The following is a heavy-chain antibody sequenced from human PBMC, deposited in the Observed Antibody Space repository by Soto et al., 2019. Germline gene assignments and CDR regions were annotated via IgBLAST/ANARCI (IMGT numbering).Heavy chain of an antibody. Sequence: GGSLRLSCAASGFTFSSYGMHWVRQAPGKGLEWVAVILYDGSNKYYADSVKGRFTISRDNSKNTLYLQMNSLRAEDTAVYYCAKDRGALRWSEEHYYFDYWGQGTLVTVSS. J-gene: IGHJ4*02. CDR1: GFTFSSYG. CDR3: AKDRGALRWSEEHYYFDY. D-gene: IGHD4-17*01. V-gene: IGHV3-30*18. CDR2: ILYDGSNK.